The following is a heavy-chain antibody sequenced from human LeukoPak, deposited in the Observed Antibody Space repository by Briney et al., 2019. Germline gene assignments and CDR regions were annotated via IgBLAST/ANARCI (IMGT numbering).Heavy chain of an antibody. J-gene: IGHJ6*03. D-gene: IGHD3-10*01. CDR2: INPSGGST. Sequence: GASVKVSCKASGYTFTSYYMHWVRQAPGQGLEWMGIINPSGGSTSYAQKFQGRVTITADESTSTAYMELSSLRSEDTAVYYCASKGWFGEYYYMDVWGKGTTVTVSS. V-gene: IGHV1-46*01. CDR3: ASKGWFGEYYYMDV. CDR1: GYTFTSYY.